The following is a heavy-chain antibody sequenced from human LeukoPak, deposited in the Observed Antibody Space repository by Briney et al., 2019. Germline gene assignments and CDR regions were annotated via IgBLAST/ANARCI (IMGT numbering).Heavy chain of an antibody. Sequence: SETLSLTCTVSGGSISSGGYYWSWIRQHPGKGLEWIGYIYYSGSTYYNPSLKSRATISVDTSKNQFSLKLSSVTAADTAVYYCARARERLWFGELLSLFNFDYWGQGTLVTVSS. CDR3: ARARERLWFGELLSLFNFDY. CDR1: GGSISSGGYY. J-gene: IGHJ4*02. CDR2: IYYSGST. D-gene: IGHD3-10*01. V-gene: IGHV4-31*03.